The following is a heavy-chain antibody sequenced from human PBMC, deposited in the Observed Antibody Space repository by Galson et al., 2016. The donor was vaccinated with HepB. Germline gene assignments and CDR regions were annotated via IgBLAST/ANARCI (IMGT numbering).Heavy chain of an antibody. D-gene: IGHD1/OR15-1a*01. Sequence: SVKVSCKASGYTFTSYAMHWVRQAPGQRLEWMGWINAGNGNTEYSQKFQGRVTITTDTSASIAYMELSSLRSEDSVVYYCARGRTFPKGFFDYWGQGTLVTVSS. CDR2: INAGNGNT. CDR3: ARGRTFPKGFFDY. J-gene: IGHJ4*02. CDR1: GYTFTSYA. V-gene: IGHV1-3*01.